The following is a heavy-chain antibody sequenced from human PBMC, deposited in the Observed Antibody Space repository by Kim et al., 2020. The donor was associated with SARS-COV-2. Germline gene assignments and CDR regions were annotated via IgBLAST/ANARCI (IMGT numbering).Heavy chain of an antibody. CDR2: IKKDGTKQ. D-gene: IGHD1-26*01. Sequence: GGSLRLSCVGSGFAFSNYWMNWVRQAPGKGLEWVAHIKKDGTKQDYVDSVKGRFTVSRDNAKSSLYLQMNSLRVEDTAIYYCAASKFDDSESFYRPFDYWGQGSLVIVSA. V-gene: IGHV3-7*01. CDR1: GFAFSNYW. CDR3: AASKFDDSESFYRPFDY. J-gene: IGHJ4*02.